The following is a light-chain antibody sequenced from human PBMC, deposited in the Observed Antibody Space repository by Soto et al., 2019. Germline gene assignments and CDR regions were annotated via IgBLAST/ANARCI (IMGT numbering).Light chain of an antibody. CDR2: DTS. J-gene: IGLJ2*01. Sequence: QAVVTQEPSLTVSPGGTVTLTCYSNTGPVTSGHWPYWFQQTPGHAPRTLIYDTSKQHSWPPARFSGSILGGKAALTLSGAQPEDEADYYCFLSYNSARPVVFGGGTQLTVL. CDR1: TGPVTSGHW. V-gene: IGLV7-46*01. CDR3: FLSYNSARPVV.